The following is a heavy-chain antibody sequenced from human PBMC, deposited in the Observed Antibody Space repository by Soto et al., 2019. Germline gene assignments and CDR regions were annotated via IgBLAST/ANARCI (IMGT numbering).Heavy chain of an antibody. V-gene: IGHV4-59*01. J-gene: IGHJ3*01. CDR2: IYYTGST. Sequence: LSLTCTVSRGSINGYYWSWIRQPPGRGLEWIGYIYYTGSTSYNPSLESRVTISVDMSKHQFSLNLRSVTAADTAMYYCARDRGPSSPPTMEYAIAFWGQGTMVTVSS. D-gene: IGHD2-8*01. CDR1: RGSINGYY. CDR3: ARDRGPSSPPTMEYAIAF.